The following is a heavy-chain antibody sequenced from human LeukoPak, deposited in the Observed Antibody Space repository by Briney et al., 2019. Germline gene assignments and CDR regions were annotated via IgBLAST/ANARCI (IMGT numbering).Heavy chain of an antibody. CDR2: ISGSGVTT. D-gene: IGHD4-17*01. V-gene: IGHV3-23*01. Sequence: GGSLRLSCAASGVSFSTCAMSWVRQAPGKGLEWVSGISGSGVTTYYTDSVKGRFTISRDNAKNTLYLQIDTMRAEDTAVYYCAKGATTRSTVITYYFDNWGQGTLVTVSS. J-gene: IGHJ4*02. CDR1: GVSFSTCA. CDR3: AKGATTRSTVITYYFDN.